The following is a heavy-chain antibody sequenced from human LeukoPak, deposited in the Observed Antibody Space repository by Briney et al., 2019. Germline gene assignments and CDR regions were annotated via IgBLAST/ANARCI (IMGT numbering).Heavy chain of an antibody. CDR2: ISYDGSNK. J-gene: IGHJ3*02. V-gene: IGHV3-30-3*01. D-gene: IGHD3-9*01. CDR3: ARDIRYFDWVDAFDI. Sequence: PGRSLRLSCAASGFAFSSYAMHWVRQAPGKGLEWVAVISYDGSNKYYADSVKGRFTISRDNSKNTLYLQMNSLRAEDTAVYYCARDIRYFDWVDAFDIWGQGTMVTVSS. CDR1: GFAFSSYA.